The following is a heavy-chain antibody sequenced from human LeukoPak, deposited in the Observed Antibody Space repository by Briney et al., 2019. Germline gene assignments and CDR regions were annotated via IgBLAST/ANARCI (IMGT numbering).Heavy chain of an antibody. V-gene: IGHV1-69*13. D-gene: IGHD2-15*01. CDR1: GGTFSSYA. CDR2: IMPIFGTA. Sequence: SVKVSCKASGGTFSSYAISWVRQAPGQGLEWMGGIMPIFGTANYAQKFQGRVTITADESTSTAYMELSSLRSEDTAVYYCAACSGGSCYIVYWGQGTLVTVSS. CDR3: AACSGGSCYIVY. J-gene: IGHJ4*02.